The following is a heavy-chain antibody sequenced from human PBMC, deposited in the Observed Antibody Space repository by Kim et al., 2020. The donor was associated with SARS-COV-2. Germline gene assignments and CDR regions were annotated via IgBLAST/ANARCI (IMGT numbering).Heavy chain of an antibody. V-gene: IGHV3-30*04. CDR2: ISYDGSNK. CDR3: ARDRYYYGSGSYLAYYFDY. CDR1: GFTFSSYA. Sequence: GGSLRLSCAASGFTFSSYAMHWVRQAPGKGLEWVAVISYDGSNKYYADSVKGRFTISRDNSKNTLYLQMNSLRAEDTAVYYCARDRYYYGSGSYLAYYFDYWGQGTLVTVSS. J-gene: IGHJ4*02. D-gene: IGHD3-10*01.